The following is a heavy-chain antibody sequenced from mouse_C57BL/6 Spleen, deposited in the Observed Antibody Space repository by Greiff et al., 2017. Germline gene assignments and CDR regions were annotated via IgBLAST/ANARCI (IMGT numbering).Heavy chain of an antibody. Sequence: VHVKQSVAELVRPGASVKLSCTASGFNIKNTYMHWVKQRPEQGLEWIGRIDPANGNPKYAPKFQGKATITAATSSNTAYLHLSSLTSEDTAIYYCALNYYGSSHWYCDVWGTGTTVTVSS. CDR2: IDPANGNP. CDR3: ALNYYGSSHWYCDV. V-gene: IGHV14-3*01. J-gene: IGHJ1*03. CDR1: GFNIKNTY. D-gene: IGHD1-1*01.